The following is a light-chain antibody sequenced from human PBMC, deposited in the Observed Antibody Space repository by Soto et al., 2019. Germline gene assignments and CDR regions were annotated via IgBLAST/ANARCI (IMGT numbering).Light chain of an antibody. V-gene: IGKV3-20*01. Sequence: ELVLTQSPATLSLSPGERATLSWRASQSFGSNVAWYQQKPGQAPRLLSYDTSSRATGVPDRYSASGSGTEFTLTISRLEPEDFEVFFCQQYGTSEIIFGQGTRLEIK. CDR2: DTS. CDR3: QQYGTSEII. J-gene: IGKJ5*01. CDR1: QSFGSN.